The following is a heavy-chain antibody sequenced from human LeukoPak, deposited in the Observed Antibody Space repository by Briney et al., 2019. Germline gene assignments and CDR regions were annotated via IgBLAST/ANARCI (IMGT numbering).Heavy chain of an antibody. V-gene: IGHV3-11*04. CDR1: GFTFSDYD. CDR3: ARENIVVVPSAITKMFDY. Sequence: PGGSLRLSCAASGFTFSDYDIIWIRQAPGKGLEWVSYISSSGSTIYYADSVKGRFTISRDNAKNSLYLQMNSLRAEDTAVYFCARENIVVVPSAITKMFDYWGQGTLVTVSS. CDR2: ISSSGSTI. D-gene: IGHD2-2*02. J-gene: IGHJ4*02.